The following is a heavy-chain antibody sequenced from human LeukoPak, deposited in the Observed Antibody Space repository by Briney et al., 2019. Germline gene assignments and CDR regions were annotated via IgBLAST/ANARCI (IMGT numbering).Heavy chain of an antibody. D-gene: IGHD2-2*01. V-gene: IGHV3-49*04. CDR1: GLSFGDYG. J-gene: IGHJ4*02. CDR3: TASDHLYCSSSSCHFDY. Sequence: GGSLRLSCTPSGLSFGDYGMSWVRQAPGKGLEWVSFIQSKTYSEGTMYAASVRGRFTISRDDSRSTAYLQMNSLRTEDTAVYYCTASDHLYCSSSSCHFDYWGQGTLVTVAS. CDR2: IQSKTYSEGT.